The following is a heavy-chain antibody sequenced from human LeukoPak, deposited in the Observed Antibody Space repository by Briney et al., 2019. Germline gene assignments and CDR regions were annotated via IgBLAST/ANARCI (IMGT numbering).Heavy chain of an antibody. V-gene: IGHV1-69*13. D-gene: IGHD4-23*01. J-gene: IGHJ6*03. Sequence: ASVKVSCKASGGTFSSYAISWVQQAPGQGLEWMGGIIPIFGTANYAQKFQGRVTITADESTSTAYMELSSLRSEDTAVYYCARDVPIGNKRYYYYYMDVWGKGTTVTVSS. CDR2: IIPIFGTA. CDR1: GGTFSSYA. CDR3: ARDVPIGNKRYYYYYMDV.